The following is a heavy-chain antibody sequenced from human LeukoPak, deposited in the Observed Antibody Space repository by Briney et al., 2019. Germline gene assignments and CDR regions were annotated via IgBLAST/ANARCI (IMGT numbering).Heavy chain of an antibody. CDR3: AKVGVPYYGGIGGFERNDAFDI. D-gene: IGHD4-23*01. Sequence: PGGSLRLSCAASGFTVSSNYMSWVRQAPGKGLEWVSVIYSGGSTYYADSVKGRFTISRDNSKNTLYLQMNSLRAEDTAVYYCAKVGVPYYGGIGGFERNDAFDIWGQGTMVTVSS. CDR1: GFTVSSNY. CDR2: IYSGGST. J-gene: IGHJ3*02. V-gene: IGHV3-53*05.